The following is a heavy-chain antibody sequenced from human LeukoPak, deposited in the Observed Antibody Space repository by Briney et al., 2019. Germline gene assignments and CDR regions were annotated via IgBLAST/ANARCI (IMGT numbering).Heavy chain of an antibody. CDR3: TTLGSTTTAAMGGY. J-gene: IGHJ1*01. CDR2: IKSKAEGGTI. D-gene: IGHD2-2*01. Sequence: GGSLRLSCAASGLTFSSYSMNWGRQAPGKGLEWVGRIKSKAEGGTIDYAAPVKGRFTISRDDSKNTLYLQMNSLKTEDTAFYYFTTLGSTTTAAMGGYWGQGTLVTVSS. V-gene: IGHV3-15*01. CDR1: GLTFSSYS.